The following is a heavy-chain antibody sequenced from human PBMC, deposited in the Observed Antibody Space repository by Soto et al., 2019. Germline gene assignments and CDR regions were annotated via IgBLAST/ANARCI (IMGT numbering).Heavy chain of an antibody. V-gene: IGHV3-30-3*01. D-gene: IGHD3-22*01. CDR3: AREGYDSSGYYYYYYGMDV. J-gene: IGHJ6*02. CDR1: GFTFSSYA. CDR2: ISYDGSNK. Sequence: GGSLRLSCAASGFTFSSYAMHWVRQAPGKGLEWVAVISYDGSNKYYADSVKGRFTISRDNSKNTLYLQMNSLRAEDTAVYYCAREGYDSSGYYYYYYGMDVWGQGTTVTVSS.